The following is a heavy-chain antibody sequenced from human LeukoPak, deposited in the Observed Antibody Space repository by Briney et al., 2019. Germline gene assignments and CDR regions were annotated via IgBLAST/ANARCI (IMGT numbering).Heavy chain of an antibody. V-gene: IGHV4-30-2*01. J-gene: IGHJ4*02. Sequence: SETLSLTCAVSGGSISSGGYSWSWIRQPPGKGLEWIGYIYHSGSTYYNPSLKSRVTISVDRSKNQFSLKLSSVTAADTAVYYCARGRTIRVRGASFGYWGQGTLATVSS. CDR3: ARGRTIRVRGASFGY. D-gene: IGHD3-10*01. CDR1: GGSISSGGYS. CDR2: IYHSGST.